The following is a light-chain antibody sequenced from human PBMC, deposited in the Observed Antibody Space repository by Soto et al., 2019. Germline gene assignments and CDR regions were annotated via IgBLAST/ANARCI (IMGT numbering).Light chain of an antibody. Sequence: QSALTQPASVSGSPGQSIAISCTGNRSGIGTFNLVSWYQQHPGRAPKLIIYEVNKRPSGISSRFSASKSGNTASLTISGLQADDEADYYCYSFAGFNTQFGGGTK. CDR3: YSFAGFNTQ. J-gene: IGLJ2*01. CDR1: RSGIGTFNL. CDR2: EVN. V-gene: IGLV2-23*02.